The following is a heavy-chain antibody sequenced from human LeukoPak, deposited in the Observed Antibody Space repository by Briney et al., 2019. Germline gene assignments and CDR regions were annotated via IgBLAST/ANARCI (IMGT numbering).Heavy chain of an antibody. D-gene: IGHD1-26*01. Sequence: GASVKVSCKASGYTFTSYYMHWVRQAPGQGLEWMGIINPSGGSTGYAQKFQGRVTITRDLSTSTAYMELSSLGSDDTAVYYCAADSDVYSGKTFYYYYYMDVWGKGTTVTVSS. V-gene: IGHV1-46*01. CDR2: INPSGGST. CDR3: AADSDVYSGKTFYYYYYMDV. CDR1: GYTFTSYY. J-gene: IGHJ6*03.